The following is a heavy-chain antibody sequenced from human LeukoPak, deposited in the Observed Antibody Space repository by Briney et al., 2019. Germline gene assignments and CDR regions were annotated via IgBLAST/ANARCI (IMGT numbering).Heavy chain of an antibody. CDR3: AREVPITMVRGVTIDY. V-gene: IGHV1-2*02. Sequence: ASVKVSCKTSGYIFIDYYIHWVRQAPGQGLEWVGWIHPNSGGTKYAQSFQGRVTMTRDTSISTAYMELSRLRSDDTAVYYCAREVPITMVRGVTIDYWGQGTLVTVSS. CDR1: GYIFIDYY. D-gene: IGHD3-10*01. CDR2: IHPNSGGT. J-gene: IGHJ4*02.